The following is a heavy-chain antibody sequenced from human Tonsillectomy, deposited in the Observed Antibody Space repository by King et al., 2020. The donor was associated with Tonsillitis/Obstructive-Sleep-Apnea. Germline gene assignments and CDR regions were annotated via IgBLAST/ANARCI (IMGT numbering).Heavy chain of an antibody. CDR3: ARHGYCTGGACYRGGFDI. D-gene: IGHD2-8*02. CDR1: GGSVSSRSSY. J-gene: IGHJ3*02. V-gene: IGHV4-39*01. CDR2: SYYSGTT. Sequence: LQLQESGPGLLKPSETLSLTCTVSGGSVSSRSSYWGWIRQPPGKGLEWIGSSYYSGTTYYNPPPPSRVTISVDTSKNQFSLILRSVTAADTAVYYCARHGYCTGGACYRGGFDIWGQGTMVTVSS.